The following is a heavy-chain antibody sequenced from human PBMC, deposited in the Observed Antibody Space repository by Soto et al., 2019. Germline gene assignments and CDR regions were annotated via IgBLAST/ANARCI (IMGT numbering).Heavy chain of an antibody. CDR1: GFTFSIYA. D-gene: IGHD7-27*01. CDR2: IWYHGSNN. V-gene: IGHV3-33*01. CDR3: ARNPLGRNWFDH. Sequence: GGALRLSCAASGFTFSIYAMHWVRQAPGKGLEWVGFIWYHGSNNFYAEYVPGRLNISRDNAKNTLYIQMNSLRAEHTALYYCARNPLGRNWFDHWGQGTLVTVSS. J-gene: IGHJ5*02.